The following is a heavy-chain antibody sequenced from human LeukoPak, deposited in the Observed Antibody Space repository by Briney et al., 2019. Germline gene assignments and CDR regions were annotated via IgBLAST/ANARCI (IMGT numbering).Heavy chain of an antibody. D-gene: IGHD3-9*01. Sequence: PGGSLRLSCAASGFTFSSYAMHWVRQAPGKGLEYVSAISSNGGSTYYANSVKGRFTISRDNSKNTLYLQMGSLRAEDMAVYYCARDHISSVDILTGYYYFDYWGQGTLVTVSS. V-gene: IGHV3-64*01. CDR3: ARDHISSVDILTGYYYFDY. J-gene: IGHJ4*02. CDR1: GFTFSSYA. CDR2: ISSNGGST.